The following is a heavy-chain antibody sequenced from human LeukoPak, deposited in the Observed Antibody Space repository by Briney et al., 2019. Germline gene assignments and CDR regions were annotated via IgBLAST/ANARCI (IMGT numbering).Heavy chain of an antibody. J-gene: IGHJ6*02. CDR2: INTDGSST. CDR3: ARGGYSSGMDV. Sequence: GGSLRLSCAASGFTFSSYWMHWVRHAPGKGLVWVSRINTDGSSTIYADSVKGRFTISRDNAKNTLYLQMNSLRAEDTAVYYCARGGYSSGMDVWGQGTTVTVSS. V-gene: IGHV3-74*01. D-gene: IGHD5-18*01. CDR1: GFTFSSYW.